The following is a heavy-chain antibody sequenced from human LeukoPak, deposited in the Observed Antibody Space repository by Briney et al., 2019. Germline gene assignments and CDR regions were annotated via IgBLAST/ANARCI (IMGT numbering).Heavy chain of an antibody. CDR3: ARDSHALDAFDI. CDR2: INPNSGDT. J-gene: IGHJ3*02. Sequence: GASVKVSCKTSGYTFTGYYMHWVRQAPGQGLEWMGWINPNSGDTNYAQKFQGRVTMTRDTSISTAYMELSRLRSDDTAMYYCARDSHALDAFDIWGQGTMVTVSS. V-gene: IGHV1-2*02. CDR1: GYTFTGYY.